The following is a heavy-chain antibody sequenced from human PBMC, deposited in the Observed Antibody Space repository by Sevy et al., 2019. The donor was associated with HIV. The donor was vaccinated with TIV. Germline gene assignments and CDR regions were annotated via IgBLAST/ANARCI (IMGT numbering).Heavy chain of an antibody. Sequence: SETLSLTCSVSGGSGGSISDYYWSWIRQPPGKGLEWIGYINYSRNTKFNPSLKSRVTISVDTSKNQFSLKLTSVTAADTAVYYCARGGTSLFAPWGQRTLVTVSS. D-gene: IGHD2-15*01. V-gene: IGHV4-59*01. CDR3: ARGGTSLFAP. J-gene: IGHJ5*02. CDR1: GGSGGSISDYY. CDR2: INYSRNT.